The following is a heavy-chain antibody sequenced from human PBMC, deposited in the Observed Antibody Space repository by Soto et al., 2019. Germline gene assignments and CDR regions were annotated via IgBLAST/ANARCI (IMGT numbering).Heavy chain of an antibody. Sequence: EVQLLESGGTLVRPGGSLKLSCAASGFTFKTYALNWVRQAPGKGLEWVSAISASGRSTYYADSVKGRFTISRDNTKDMLFLQMDSLRAEDAALYRCTKVQSQLGTPYFAMDVWGRGTAVTVSS. V-gene: IGHV3-23*01. CDR3: TKVQSQLGTPYFAMDV. J-gene: IGHJ6*02. D-gene: IGHD7-27*01. CDR1: GFTFKTYA. CDR2: ISASGRST.